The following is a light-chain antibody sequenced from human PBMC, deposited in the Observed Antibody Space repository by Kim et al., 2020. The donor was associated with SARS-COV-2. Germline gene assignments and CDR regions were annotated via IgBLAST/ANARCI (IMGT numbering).Light chain of an antibody. J-gene: IGKJ2*01. CDR1: QSVSGSK. CDR2: GAS. Sequence: WSPGERAPLSCRASQSVSGSKLVWYQQKPGQAPRLLIYGASSRATGIPDRFSGSGSGTDFTLTISRLEPEDVAVYYCQQYGSSPRTFGQGTKLEI. CDR3: QQYGSSPRT. V-gene: IGKV3-20*01.